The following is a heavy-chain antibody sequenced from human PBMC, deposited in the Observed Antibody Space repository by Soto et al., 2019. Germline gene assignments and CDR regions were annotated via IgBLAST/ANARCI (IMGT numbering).Heavy chain of an antibody. CDR3: ARAMLTHGGVDY. Sequence: AETLSLTCAVYGGSFRPYYWRWIRQSPGKGLEWIGEVNHRGNTNYNPSLKTRVIISTDPSKTQISLKLASVGVGDAAVSFCARAMLTHGGVDYWGQGTLVTVSS. CDR2: VNHRGNT. J-gene: IGHJ4*02. CDR1: GGSFRPYY. V-gene: IGHV4-34*01. D-gene: IGHD3-9*01.